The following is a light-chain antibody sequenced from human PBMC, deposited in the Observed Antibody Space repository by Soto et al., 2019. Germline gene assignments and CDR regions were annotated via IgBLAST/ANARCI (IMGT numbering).Light chain of an antibody. V-gene: IGLV2-8*01. CDR3: SSYAGSSNV. CDR2: EVN. Sequence: QSVLTQPPSPSGSPGQSVAISCPGTSGDVGGYNYVSWYQQHPGKAPKLMIYEVNKRPSGVPDRFSASKSGNTASLTVSGLQAEDEADYYCSSYAGSSNVFXTGTKVTVL. CDR1: SGDVGGYNY. J-gene: IGLJ1*01.